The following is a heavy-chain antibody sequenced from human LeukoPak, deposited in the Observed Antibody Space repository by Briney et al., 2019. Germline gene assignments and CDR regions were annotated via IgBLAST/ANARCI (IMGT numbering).Heavy chain of an antibody. CDR3: AKETPYYYDSSGYYYVLAYFQH. V-gene: IGHV3-30*18. CDR1: GFTFSSYG. J-gene: IGHJ1*01. D-gene: IGHD3-22*01. CDR2: ISYDGSNK. Sequence: GGSLRLSCAASGFTFSSYGMHWVRQAPGKGLEWVAVISYDGSNKYYADSVKGRFTISRDNSKNTLYLQMNSLRAEDTAVYYCAKETPYYYDSSGYYYVLAYFQHWGQGTLVTVSS.